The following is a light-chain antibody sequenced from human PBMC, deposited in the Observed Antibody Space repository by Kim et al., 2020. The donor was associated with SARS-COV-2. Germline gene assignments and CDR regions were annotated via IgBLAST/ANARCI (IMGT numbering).Light chain of an antibody. J-gene: IGLJ3*02. V-gene: IGLV1-44*01. CDR1: ISTIGSNF. Sequence: GQSVTISCSGSISTIGSNFVNCYHQLPGTAPKLLIYSNDYRPSGVPDRFSGSKSGTSASLAISGLQSEDEADYYCAAWDDSLNGSVFGGGTQLTVL. CDR3: AAWDDSLNGSV. CDR2: SND.